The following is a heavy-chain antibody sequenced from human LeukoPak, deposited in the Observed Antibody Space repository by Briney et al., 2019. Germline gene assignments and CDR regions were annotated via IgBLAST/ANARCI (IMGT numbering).Heavy chain of an antibody. D-gene: IGHD1-26*01. CDR3: ARDPYSGSYGNYHYYFMDV. Sequence: GGSLRLFCAASGFTFSSYSMNWVRQAPGKGLEWVSFISTSSSYIHNADSVKGRFTISRDNAKNSLYLQMNSLRAEDTVVYYCARDPYSGSYGNYHYYFMDVWGKGTTVTISS. CDR1: GFTFSSYS. V-gene: IGHV3-21*01. J-gene: IGHJ6*03. CDR2: ISTSSSYI.